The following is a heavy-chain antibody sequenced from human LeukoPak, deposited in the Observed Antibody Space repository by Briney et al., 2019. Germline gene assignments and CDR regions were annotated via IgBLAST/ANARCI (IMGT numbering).Heavy chain of an antibody. D-gene: IGHD5-24*01. CDR1: GGSISSYY. J-gene: IGHJ4*02. CDR3: ARAEMATITPFDY. Sequence: PSETLSLTCTVSGGSISSYYWSWIRQPPGKGLEWIGYIYYSGSTNYNPSHKSRVTISVDTSKNQFSLKLSSVTAADTAVYYCARAEMATITPFDYWGQGTLVTVSS. CDR2: IYYSGST. V-gene: IGHV4-59*01.